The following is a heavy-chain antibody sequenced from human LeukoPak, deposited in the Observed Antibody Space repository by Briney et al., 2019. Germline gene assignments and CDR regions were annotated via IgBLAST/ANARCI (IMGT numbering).Heavy chain of an antibody. J-gene: IGHJ4*02. CDR1: GFTISSYR. CDR2: IKQDGSEN. Sequence: GRSLRLSCAASGFTISSYRMNWVRQAPGKGLEWVANIKQDGSENYYVDSVKGRFTISRDNAKNSLYMQMNSLRAEDTAVYYCARVPLLTAYFDYWGQGTLVTVSS. V-gene: IGHV3-7*05. CDR3: ARVPLLTAYFDY. D-gene: IGHD3-9*01.